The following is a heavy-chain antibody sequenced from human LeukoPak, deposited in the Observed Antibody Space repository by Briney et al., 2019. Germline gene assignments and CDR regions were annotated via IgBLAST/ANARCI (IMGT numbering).Heavy chain of an antibody. V-gene: IGHV3-30*03. CDR3: AIGATSGEDYGDYAGY. J-gene: IGHJ4*02. D-gene: IGHD4-17*01. CDR2: ISYDGSNK. CDR1: GFTFSSYG. Sequence: GGSLRLSCGASGFTFSSYGMHWVRQAPGKGLEWVATISYDGSNKHHADSVKGRFTISRDNSKNTLYLQISSLRAEDTAVYYCAIGATSGEDYGDYAGYWGQGTLVTVSS.